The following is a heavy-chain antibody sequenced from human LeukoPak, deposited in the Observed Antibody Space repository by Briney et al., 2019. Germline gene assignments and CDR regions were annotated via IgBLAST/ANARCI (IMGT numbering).Heavy chain of an antibody. CDR2: IRSSDTYI. CDR1: GFTFSSYS. D-gene: IGHD3-10*01. J-gene: IGHJ6*02. CDR3: ATSSLWFGATEGMDV. V-gene: IGHV3-21*01. Sequence: GGSLRLSCAASGFTFSSYSMNWVRQAPGKGLEWVSSIRSSDTYIYYADSVKGRFTISRDIAKNSLYLQMDCLRAEDTAVYFCATSSLWFGATEGMDVWGQGTTVTVSS.